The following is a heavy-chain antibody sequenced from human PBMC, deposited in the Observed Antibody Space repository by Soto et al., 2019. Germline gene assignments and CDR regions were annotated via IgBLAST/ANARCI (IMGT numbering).Heavy chain of an antibody. J-gene: IGHJ4*02. CDR3: AKGLIDGRWYAED. D-gene: IGHD2-15*01. Sequence: EVHLLESGGGLVHPGESLRLSCGASGFTFSSCVMTWVRQAPGKGLEWVSCITDSGTGTYYANSVKGRFTISRDNSKNTMYLQMNKLRAEETGVYYCAKGLIDGRWYAEDWGQGTLVTVSS. CDR1: GFTFSSCV. V-gene: IGHV3-23*01. CDR2: ITDSGTGT.